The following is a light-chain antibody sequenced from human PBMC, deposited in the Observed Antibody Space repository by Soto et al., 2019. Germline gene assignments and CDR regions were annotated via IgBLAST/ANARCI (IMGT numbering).Light chain of an antibody. Sequence: AIRMTQSPSSFSASTGNRVTITSRASQGISSYLAWYQQKPGKAPKLLIYAASSLQSGVPSRFSGSGSGTDFTLTISSLQAEDVAVYYCQQYYTTPLTFGGGTKVDIK. CDR1: QGISSY. CDR2: AAS. V-gene: IGKV1-8*01. CDR3: QQYYTTPLT. J-gene: IGKJ4*01.